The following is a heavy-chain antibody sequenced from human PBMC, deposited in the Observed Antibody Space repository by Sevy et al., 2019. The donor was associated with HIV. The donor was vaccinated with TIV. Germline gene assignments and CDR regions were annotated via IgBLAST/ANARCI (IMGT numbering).Heavy chain of an antibody. Sequence: GGSLRLSCAASGFTFSNAWMSWVGQAPGKGLEWVGRIKSKTDGGTTDYAAPVKGRFTISRDDSKNTLYLQMNSLKTEDTAVYYCTTDIVVVPAAMGSGWFDPWGQGTLVTVSS. CDR1: GFTFSNAW. CDR3: TTDIVVVPAAMGSGWFDP. J-gene: IGHJ5*02. D-gene: IGHD2-2*01. V-gene: IGHV3-15*01. CDR2: IKSKTDGGTT.